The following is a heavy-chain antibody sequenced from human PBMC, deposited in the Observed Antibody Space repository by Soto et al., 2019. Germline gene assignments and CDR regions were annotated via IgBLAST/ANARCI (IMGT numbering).Heavy chain of an antibody. Sequence: GGSLRLSYAASGVTFRNYARHWVRQAPGKGLECVAVISYDGGNKFYRDYVKGRFTISRDNSKNTLYLQINSLRYEDTAVYYCARGDREDIAVVIGVRPGEYGVDVWGQGTTVTVSS. CDR3: ARGDREDIAVVIGVRPGEYGVDV. J-gene: IGHJ6*02. V-gene: IGHV3-30-3*01. D-gene: IGHD2-15*01. CDR2: ISYDGGNK. CDR1: GVTFRNYA.